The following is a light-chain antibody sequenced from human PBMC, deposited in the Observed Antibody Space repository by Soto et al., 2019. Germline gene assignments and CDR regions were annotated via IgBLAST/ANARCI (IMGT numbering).Light chain of an antibody. V-gene: IGKV1-39*01. CDR2: AAS. J-gene: IGKJ1*01. Sequence: DIQMTQSPSSLSASVGDRVTITCRASQSIRSYLNWYPQKPGKAPKLLIYAASSLQSGVPSRFSGSGSGTDFTLTISSLQPEDFATYYCQHSYSTPRTFGQGTKVEIK. CDR3: QHSYSTPRT. CDR1: QSIRSY.